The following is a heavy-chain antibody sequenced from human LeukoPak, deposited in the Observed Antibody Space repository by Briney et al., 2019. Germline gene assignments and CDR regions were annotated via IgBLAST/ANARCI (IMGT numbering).Heavy chain of an antibody. CDR3: AKDGGVWEWNDFDY. CDR2: ISGSGGST. Sequence: GGSLTLSCAASGFTFSSHAMSWVRQAPGQGLEWVSAISGSGGSTYYADSVKGRFTISRDNSKNTLYLQMNSLRAEDTAVHYCAKDGGVWEWNDFDYWGRGTLVTVSS. CDR1: GFTFSSHA. V-gene: IGHV3-23*01. J-gene: IGHJ4*02. D-gene: IGHD3-3*01.